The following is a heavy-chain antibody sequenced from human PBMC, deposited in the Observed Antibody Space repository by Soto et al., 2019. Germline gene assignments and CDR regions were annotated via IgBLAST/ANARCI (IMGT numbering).Heavy chain of an antibody. Sequence: GASVKVSCKASGGTFSSYAISWVRQAPGQGLEWMGGIIPIFGTANYAQKFQGRVTITADESTSTAYMELSSLRSEDTAVYYCARIRGDYYGSTLPYYYYGMDVWGQGTTVTVSS. CDR2: IIPIFGTA. CDR1: GGTFSSYA. J-gene: IGHJ6*02. V-gene: IGHV1-69*13. D-gene: IGHD3-10*01. CDR3: ARIRGDYYGSTLPYYYYGMDV.